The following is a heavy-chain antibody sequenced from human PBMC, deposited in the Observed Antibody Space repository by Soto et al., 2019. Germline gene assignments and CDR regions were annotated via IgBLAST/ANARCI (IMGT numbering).Heavy chain of an antibody. J-gene: IGHJ4*02. CDR3: ARGTGKSRTVSFDY. V-gene: IGHV3-30-3*01. CDR2: ISYDGSNK. Sequence: QVQLVESGAGVVQPGRSLRLSCAASGFTFSGYAMYWVRQAPGKGLEWVAVISYDGSNKYYADSVKGRFTISRDNSNNTLNVEMNSLRVEDTAVYYCARGTGKSRTVSFDYWGQGTLITVSS. D-gene: IGHD3-10*01. CDR1: GFTFSGYA.